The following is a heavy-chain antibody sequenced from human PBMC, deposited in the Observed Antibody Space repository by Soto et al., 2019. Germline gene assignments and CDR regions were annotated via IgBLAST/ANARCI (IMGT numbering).Heavy chain of an antibody. CDR3: ATSIAGAGEPYYYGLDV. Sequence: PGESLKISCKGSGYSFSSYWIGWVRQMPGKGLEWMGIIYPGDSKTRYSPSFQGQVTISVDKSISTAYVQWSSLKASDTAMYYCATSIAGAGEPYYYGLDVWGQGTTVTVSS. D-gene: IGHD6-13*01. V-gene: IGHV5-51*01. J-gene: IGHJ6*02. CDR1: GYSFSSYW. CDR2: IYPGDSKT.